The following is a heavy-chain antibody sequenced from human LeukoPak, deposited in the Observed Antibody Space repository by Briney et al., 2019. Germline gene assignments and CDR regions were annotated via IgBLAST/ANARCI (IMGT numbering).Heavy chain of an antibody. CDR3: ARSREPRSYAFDI. V-gene: IGHV3-11*06. D-gene: IGHD1-26*01. Sequence: PGGSLRLSCAASGFTFSDYYMSWFRQAPGKGLQWVSYISSDSSFTTYAESVKGRFTISRDNAKNSLYLQMNSLRAEDTAVYYCARSREPRSYAFDIWGQGTMVTVSS. CDR1: GFTFSDYY. J-gene: IGHJ3*02. CDR2: ISSDSSFT.